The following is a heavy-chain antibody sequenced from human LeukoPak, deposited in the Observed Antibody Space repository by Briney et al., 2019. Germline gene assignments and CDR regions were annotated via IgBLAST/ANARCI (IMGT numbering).Heavy chain of an antibody. CDR3: AREGGSYYLDAFDI. CDR1: GGSISSYY. D-gene: IGHD1-26*01. V-gene: IGHV4-59*01. Sequence: SETLSLTCTASGGSISSYYWSWIRQPPGKGLEWIGYVYYSGSTNYNPSLKSRVTISVDTSKNQFSLKLSSVTAADTAVYYCAREGGSYYLDAFDIWGQGTMVTVSS. J-gene: IGHJ3*02. CDR2: VYYSGST.